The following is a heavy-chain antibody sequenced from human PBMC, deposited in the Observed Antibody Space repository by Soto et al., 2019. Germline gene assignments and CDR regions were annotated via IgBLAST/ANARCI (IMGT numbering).Heavy chain of an antibody. J-gene: IGHJ3*02. CDR3: ARAVGSWPPGGAFDI. V-gene: IGHV3-21*01. CDR1: GFTFSSYI. CDR2: ISSTSSYI. D-gene: IGHD6-13*01. Sequence: PGGSLRLSCAASGFTFSSYIMNWVRQAPGKGLEWVSSISSTSSYIYYADSVKGRFTISRDNAKNSLYLQMNSLRAEDTAVYYCARAVGSWPPGGAFDIWGQGTMVTVSS.